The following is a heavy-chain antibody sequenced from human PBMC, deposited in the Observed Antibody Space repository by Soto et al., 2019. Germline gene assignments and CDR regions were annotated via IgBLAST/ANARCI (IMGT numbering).Heavy chain of an antibody. CDR2: INHSGST. Sequence: PSVTLSLTCAVYGGSFSGYYWRWIRQPPGKGLEWIGEINHSGSTNYNPSLKSRVTISVDTSKNQFSLKLSSVTAADTAVYYCARALAGGGSCYDYWGQGTLVTVSS. D-gene: IGHD2-15*01. V-gene: IGHV4-34*01. CDR3: ARALAGGGSCYDY. CDR1: GGSFSGYY. J-gene: IGHJ4*02.